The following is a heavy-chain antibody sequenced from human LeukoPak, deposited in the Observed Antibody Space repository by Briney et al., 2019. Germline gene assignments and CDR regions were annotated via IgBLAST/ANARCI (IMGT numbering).Heavy chain of an antibody. D-gene: IGHD3-10*01. Sequence: GGSLRLSCAASGFTFSDYYMTWIRQAPGEVLECLSHIKGNGLTTYYGDSVKGRFTISRDNARNSLFLQMNSLRVEDTGVYYCVREGSGSTHYMDVWGKGNTVTVSS. CDR3: VREGSGSTHYMDV. CDR1: GFTFSDYY. CDR2: IKGNGLTT. V-gene: IGHV3-11*04. J-gene: IGHJ6*03.